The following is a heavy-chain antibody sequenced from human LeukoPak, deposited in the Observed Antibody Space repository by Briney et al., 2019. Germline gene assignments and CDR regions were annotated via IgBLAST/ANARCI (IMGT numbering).Heavy chain of an antibody. CDR3: ARDYFYGGYGFGEAVPHWYFDL. J-gene: IGHJ2*01. V-gene: IGHV3-11*04. CDR1: GFTFSDYY. CDR2: ISSSGSTI. Sequence: GGSLRLSCAASGFTFSDYYMSWIRQAPGKGLEWVSYISSSGSTIYYADSVKGRFTISRDNAKNSLYLQMNSLRAEDTAVYYCARDYFYGGYGFGEAVPHWYFDLWGRGTLVTVSS. D-gene: IGHD5-18*01.